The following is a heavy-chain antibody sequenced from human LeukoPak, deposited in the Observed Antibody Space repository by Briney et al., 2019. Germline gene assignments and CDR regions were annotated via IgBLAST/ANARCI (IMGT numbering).Heavy chain of an antibody. CDR1: GGSIRSDY. J-gene: IGHJ6*03. D-gene: IGHD5-18*01. V-gene: IGHV4-59*01. CDR3: ARGRRGYTYAFHYYYYMDV. Sequence: PSETLSLTCTVSGGSIRSDYWSWIRQPPGKGLEWIGYISYSGSTNYNPSLKSRVTISENTSKNQFSLKLSSVTAADMAVYYCARGRRGYTYAFHYYYYMDVWGKGTTVTVSS. CDR2: ISYSGST.